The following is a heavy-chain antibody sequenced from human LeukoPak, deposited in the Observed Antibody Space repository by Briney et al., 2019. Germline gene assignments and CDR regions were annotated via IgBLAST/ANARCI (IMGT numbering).Heavy chain of an antibody. CDR2: IKQDGSEK. CDR1: GFTFSSYW. Sequence: GGSLRLSCAASGFTFSSYWMSWVRQAPGKGLEWVANIKQDGSEKYYVDSVKGRFTISRDNAKNSLYLQMNSLRAEDTAVYYCARDWWPVDGAGGMAVWGQGPTVTVP. CDR3: ARDWWPVDGAGGMAV. J-gene: IGHJ6*02. V-gene: IGHV3-7*01. D-gene: IGHD2-15*01.